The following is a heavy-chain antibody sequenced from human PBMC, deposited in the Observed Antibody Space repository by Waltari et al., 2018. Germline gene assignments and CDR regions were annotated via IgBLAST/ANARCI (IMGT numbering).Heavy chain of an antibody. CDR2: IKPDGSEK. J-gene: IGHJ4*02. CDR3: AINQY. V-gene: IGHV3-7*01. CDR1: GINFSNYW. Sequence: EVQLGESGGGLVQPGGSLRLSCVVSGINFSNYWMNWVRQAPGKGLECVANIKPDGSEKYYVDSVKGRLTISRDNAKNSLFLQMNSLSVDDTGVYYCAINQYWGQGTLVTVSS.